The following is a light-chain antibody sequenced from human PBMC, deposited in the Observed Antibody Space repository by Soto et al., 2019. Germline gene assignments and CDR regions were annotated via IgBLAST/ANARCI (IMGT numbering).Light chain of an antibody. V-gene: IGKV1-5*01. CDR3: QQYNTYSFT. CDR2: DAS. CDR1: QSISSW. J-gene: IGKJ4*01. Sequence: DIQMTQSPSTLSASVGDRVTITCRASQSISSWLDWYQQKPGKAHKLLIYDASSLQSAVPSRFSGSESGTEVTLTISSLQPDDFATYYCQQYNTYSFTFGGGTKV.